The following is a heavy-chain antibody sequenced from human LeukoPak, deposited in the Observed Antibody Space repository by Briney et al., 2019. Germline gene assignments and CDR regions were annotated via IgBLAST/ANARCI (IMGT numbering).Heavy chain of an antibody. V-gene: IGHV3-23*01. CDR1: GFTFSSYA. Sequence: ECLRLSCAASGFTFSSYAMSWVRQVPGKGLEWVSAISGSGSDTYYADSVKGRFTISRDNSKNTLYLQLNSLRAEDTAIYYCAKYYYDSSGLFDYWGQGALVTVSS. J-gene: IGHJ4*02. CDR3: AKYYYDSSGLFDY. CDR2: ISGSGSDT. D-gene: IGHD3-22*01.